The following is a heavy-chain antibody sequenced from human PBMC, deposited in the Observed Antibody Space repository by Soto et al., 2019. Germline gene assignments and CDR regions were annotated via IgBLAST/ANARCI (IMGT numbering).Heavy chain of an antibody. CDR1: GGTFSSYA. Sequence: QVQLVQSGAEVKKPGSSVKVSCKASGGTFSSYAISWVRQAPGQGLEWMGGIIPIFGTADYAQKFQGRVTITAHESTSTAYMELRSLRSEDTAVYYSATHYSSRGSYYSYGVDFWGQGTTVTVSS. J-gene: IGHJ6*02. D-gene: IGHD4-4*01. CDR3: ATHYSSRGSYYSYGVDF. CDR2: IIPIFGTA. V-gene: IGHV1-69*12.